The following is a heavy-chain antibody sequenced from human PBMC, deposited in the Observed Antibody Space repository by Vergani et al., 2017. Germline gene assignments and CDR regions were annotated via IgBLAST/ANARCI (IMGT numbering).Heavy chain of an antibody. Sequence: QVQLQESGPGLVKPSQTLSLTCTVSGGSISSGSYYWSWIRQPAGKGLEWIGRIYTSGSTNYNPSLKSRVTISVDTSKNQFSLKLSSVTAADTAVYYCAREGYSSSRLQKAVDYWGQGTLVTVSS. D-gene: IGHD6-13*01. CDR3: AREGYSSSRLQKAVDY. V-gene: IGHV4-61*02. J-gene: IGHJ4*02. CDR1: GGSISSGSYY. CDR2: IYTSGST.